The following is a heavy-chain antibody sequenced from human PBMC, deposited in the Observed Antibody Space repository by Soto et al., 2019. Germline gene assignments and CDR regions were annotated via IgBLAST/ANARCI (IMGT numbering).Heavy chain of an antibody. Sequence: PGGSLRLSCAASRLTFSIYDMHWVRQAPGKALEWVALIWSDGSRQFYGDSVKGRFTISRDDSKSIAYLQMNSLKTEDTALYYCTRGYSGYGSGLLTFDWGQGTLVTVSS. J-gene: IGHJ4*02. D-gene: IGHD5-12*01. CDR1: RLTFSIYD. CDR3: TRGYSGYGSGLLTFD. CDR2: IWSDGSRQ. V-gene: IGHV3-33*01.